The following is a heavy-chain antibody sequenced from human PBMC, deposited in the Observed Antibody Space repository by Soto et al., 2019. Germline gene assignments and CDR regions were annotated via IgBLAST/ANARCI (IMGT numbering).Heavy chain of an antibody. CDR3: ASGARLGSLLATFDP. CDR2: ISSSSSYI. CDR1: GFTFSSYS. D-gene: IGHD3-10*01. V-gene: IGHV3-21*01. J-gene: IGHJ5*02. Sequence: PGGSLRLSCAASGFTFSSYSMNWVRQAPGKGLEWVSSISSSSSYIYYADSVKGRFTISRDNAKNSLYLQMNSLRAEDTAVYYCASGARLGSLLATFDPWGQGTLVTVSS.